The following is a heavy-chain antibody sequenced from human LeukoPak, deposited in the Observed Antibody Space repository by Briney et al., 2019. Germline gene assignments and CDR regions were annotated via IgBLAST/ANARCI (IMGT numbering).Heavy chain of an antibody. V-gene: IGHV3-53*01. J-gene: IGHJ4*02. CDR3: ARGSSTVGYFDY. CDR1: GFTVSSNY. CDR2: IYSGGST. D-gene: IGHD6-13*01. Sequence: GGSLRLSCAASGFTVSSNYMSWVRQAPEKGLEWVSVIYSGGSTYYADSVKGRFTISRDNSKNTLYLQMNSLRAEDTAVYYCARGSSTVGYFDYWGQGTLVTVSS.